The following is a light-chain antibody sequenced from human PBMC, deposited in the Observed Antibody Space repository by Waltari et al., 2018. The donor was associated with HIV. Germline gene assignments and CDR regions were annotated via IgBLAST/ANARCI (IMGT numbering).Light chain of an antibody. Sequence: EIVLTQSPGTLSLSRGERATLSCRASQRVSSSYLAWYQQKPGQAPRLLIYGASSRATGIPDRFSGSGSGTDFTLTISRLEPEDFAVYSCQQYGSSPYTFGQGTKLEIK. V-gene: IGKV3-20*01. J-gene: IGKJ2*01. CDR1: QRVSSSY. CDR2: GAS. CDR3: QQYGSSPYT.